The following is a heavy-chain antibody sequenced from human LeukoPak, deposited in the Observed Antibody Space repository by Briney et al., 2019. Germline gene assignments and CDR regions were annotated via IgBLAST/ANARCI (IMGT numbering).Heavy chain of an antibody. Sequence: SVKVSCKASGGTFSSYAISWVRQAPGQGLEWMGRIIPIFGTANYAQKFQGRVTITTDESTSTAYMELSSLRSEDTAVYYCARDREEGYFDWLLWGQGPLVTVSS. CDR3: ARDREEGYFDWLL. V-gene: IGHV1-69*05. CDR2: IIPIFGTA. CDR1: GGTFSSYA. J-gene: IGHJ4*02. D-gene: IGHD3-9*01.